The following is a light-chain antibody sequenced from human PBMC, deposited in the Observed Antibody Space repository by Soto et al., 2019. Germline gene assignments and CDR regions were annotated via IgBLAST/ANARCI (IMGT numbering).Light chain of an antibody. CDR1: RSNIGSNA. Sequence: QSVLTQSPSASGAPGQTIIISCSGSRSNIGSNAVYWYQQLPGSAPRLLVHSNDQRPFGVPHRFSGSRSGTSASLAVSGLQSEDEADYYCSAWDDGLAAYVSGTGTKLTVL. J-gene: IGLJ1*01. CDR2: SND. CDR3: SAWDDGLAAYV. V-gene: IGLV1-44*01.